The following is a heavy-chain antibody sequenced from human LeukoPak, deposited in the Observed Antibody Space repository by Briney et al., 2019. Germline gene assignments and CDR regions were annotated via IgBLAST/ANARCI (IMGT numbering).Heavy chain of an antibody. CDR3: ARGGGSYSYYYYYYMDV. D-gene: IGHD1-26*01. V-gene: IGHV4-59*01. Sequence: SETLSLTCTVSGASISSYYWSWIRQPPGKGLEWIGYIYYSGSTNYNPSLKSRVTISVDTSKNQFSLKLSSVTAADTAVYYCARGGGSYSYYYYYYMDVWGKGTTVTISS. CDR1: GASISSYY. CDR2: IYYSGST. J-gene: IGHJ6*03.